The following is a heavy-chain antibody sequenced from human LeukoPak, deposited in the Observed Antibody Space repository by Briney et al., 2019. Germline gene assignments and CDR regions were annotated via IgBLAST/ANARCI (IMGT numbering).Heavy chain of an antibody. CDR3: EKGNRDSSGFYYYYGMDV. CDR2: ISYEGRNK. V-gene: IGHV3-30*18. D-gene: IGHD3-22*01. Sequence: PGGSLRLSCTASGFNFSSYGMHWVRQAPGKGLEWVAVISYEGRNKQSADSVKGRFTISRDNSKNTLYLQMNSLRAEDTAFYYCEKGNRDSSGFYYYYGMDVWGQGTTVTVSS. J-gene: IGHJ6*02. CDR1: GFNFSSYG.